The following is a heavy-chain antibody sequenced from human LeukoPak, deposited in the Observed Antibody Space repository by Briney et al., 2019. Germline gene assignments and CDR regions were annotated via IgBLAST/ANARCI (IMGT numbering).Heavy chain of an antibody. CDR1: GFTFSETW. CDR2: IKFDGSEK. D-gene: IGHD3-10*02. V-gene: IGHV3-7*01. Sequence: GGSLRLSCAASGFTFSETWMTWVRQAPGKGLEWVANIKFDGSEKYYVDSVKGRFTISRDNAKNSLSLQMNSLRAEDTAVYYCAELGITMIGGVWGKGTTVTISS. CDR3: AELGITMIGGV. J-gene: IGHJ6*04.